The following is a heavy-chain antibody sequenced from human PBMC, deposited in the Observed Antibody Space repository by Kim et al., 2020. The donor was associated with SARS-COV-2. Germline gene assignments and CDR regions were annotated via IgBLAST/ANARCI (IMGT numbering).Heavy chain of an antibody. CDR1: GFTFSTYG. CDR2: INGDGRNT. Sequence: GGSLRLSCAASGFTFSTYGLSWVRQAPGKGPEWVSGINGDGRNTYYADSVKDRFTISRDNSKNTLYLQMNSLRAEDTALYHCAKSVQSSDWGAFHVWGQGTMVTVSS. V-gene: IGHV3-23*01. J-gene: IGHJ3*01. D-gene: IGHD7-27*01. CDR3: AKSVQSSDWGAFHV.